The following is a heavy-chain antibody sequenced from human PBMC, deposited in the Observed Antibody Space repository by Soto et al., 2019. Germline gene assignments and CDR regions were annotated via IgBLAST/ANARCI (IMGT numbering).Heavy chain of an antibody. CDR2: IYYSGST. Sequence: PSETLSLTCTVSGGSVSSGSYYWSWIRQPPGKGLEWIGYIYYSGSTNYNPSLKSRVTISVDTSKNQFSLKLSSATAADTAVYYCASQGLAARRDYGMDVWGQGTTVTVSS. CDR3: ASQGLAARRDYGMDV. CDR1: GGSVSSGSYY. V-gene: IGHV4-61*01. D-gene: IGHD6-6*01. J-gene: IGHJ6*02.